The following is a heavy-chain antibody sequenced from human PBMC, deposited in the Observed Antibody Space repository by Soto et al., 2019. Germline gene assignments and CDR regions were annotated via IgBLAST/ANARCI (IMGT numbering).Heavy chain of an antibody. J-gene: IGHJ4*02. D-gene: IGHD2-8*01. CDR1: GGTFSSYA. CDR2: IIPIFGTA. Sequence: QVPLVQSGAEVKKPGSSVKVSCKASGGTFSSYAISWVRQAPGQGLEWMGGIIPIFGTANYAQKFQGRVTITADESTSTAYMELSRLRSEDTAVYYCARGETPPGLLEIVLMVNWGQGTLVTVSS. V-gene: IGHV1-69*01. CDR3: ARGETPPGLLEIVLMVN.